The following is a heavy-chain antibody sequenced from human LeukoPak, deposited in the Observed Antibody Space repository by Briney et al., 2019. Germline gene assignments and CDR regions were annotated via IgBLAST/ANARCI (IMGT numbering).Heavy chain of an antibody. D-gene: IGHD3-9*01. Sequence: PGRSLRLSREASGFTFSHYGIHWVRQTPGKGLEWVAAISYDGVEKHYADSVKGRFTISRDNSKSTLYLHMNSLGAEDTALYYCAREGHYDILTGYSPVEYYFYYMDVWGKGTTVTVSS. V-gene: IGHV3-30*04. J-gene: IGHJ6*03. CDR2: ISYDGVEK. CDR3: AREGHYDILTGYSPVEYYFYYMDV. CDR1: GFTFSHYG.